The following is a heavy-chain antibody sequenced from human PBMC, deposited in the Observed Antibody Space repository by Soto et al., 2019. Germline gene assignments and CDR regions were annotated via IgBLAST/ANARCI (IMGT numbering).Heavy chain of an antibody. CDR3: AREMRCYDFWSGYSACYYYGMDV. Sequence: ASVKVSCKASGYTFTSYDINCVRQATGQGLEWMGWMNPNSGNTGYAQKFQGRVTMTRNTSISTAYMELSSLRSEDTAVYYCAREMRCYDFWSGYSACYYYGMDVWGQGSTVAVSS. CDR1: GYTFTSYD. J-gene: IGHJ6*02. V-gene: IGHV1-8*01. D-gene: IGHD3-3*01. CDR2: MNPNSGNT.